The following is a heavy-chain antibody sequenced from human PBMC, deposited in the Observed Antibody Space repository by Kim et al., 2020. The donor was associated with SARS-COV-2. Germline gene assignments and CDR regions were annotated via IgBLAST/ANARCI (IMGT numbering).Heavy chain of an antibody. D-gene: IGHD3-10*01. CDR2: IKVDGSEK. Sequence: GGSLRLSCAASGFTFSRNWMSWVRQAPGKGLECVANIKVDGSEKYYADSVKGRFTVSRDNAKNSLYLEMNSLRAEDTAVYYCAASMGRGGDDYWGQGTL. J-gene: IGHJ4*02. V-gene: IGHV3-7*01. CDR1: GFTFSRNW. CDR3: AASMGRGGDDY.